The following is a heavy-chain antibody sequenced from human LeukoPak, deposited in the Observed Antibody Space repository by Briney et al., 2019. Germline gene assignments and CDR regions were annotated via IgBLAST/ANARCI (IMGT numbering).Heavy chain of an antibody. CDR3: AKGGSSGYLGY. Sequence: GGSLRLPCAASGFTFSSYAMSWVRQAPGKGLEWVSAISGSGGSTYYADSVKGRFTISRDNSKNTLYLQMNSLRAEDTAVYYCAKGGSSGYLGYWGQGTLVTVSS. J-gene: IGHJ4*02. V-gene: IGHV3-23*01. D-gene: IGHD3-22*01. CDR2: ISGSGGST. CDR1: GFTFSSYA.